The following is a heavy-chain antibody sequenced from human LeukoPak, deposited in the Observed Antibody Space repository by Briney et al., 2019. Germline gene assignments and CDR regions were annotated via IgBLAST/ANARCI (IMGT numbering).Heavy chain of an antibody. CDR1: GYTFTSYD. V-gene: IGHV1-8*01. J-gene: IGHJ5*02. Sequence: GASVKVSCKASGYTFTSYDINWVRQATGQGLEWMGWMNPNSGNTGYAQKFQGRVTMTRNTSISTAYMELSSLRSEDTAVYYCARAPYDFWSGYYYNWFDLWGQGTLVTVSS. CDR3: ARAPYDFWSGYYYNWFDL. D-gene: IGHD3-3*01. CDR2: MNPNSGNT.